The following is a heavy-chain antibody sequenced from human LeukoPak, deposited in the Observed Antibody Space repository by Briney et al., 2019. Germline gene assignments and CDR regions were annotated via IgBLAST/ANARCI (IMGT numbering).Heavy chain of an antibody. CDR3: ARGVSGWQSGGAHMDV. J-gene: IGHJ6*03. Sequence: GGSLRLSCAASGFTFSSYGMSWVRQAPGKGLEWVSAISGSGGSTYYADSVKGRFTISRDNAKNSLYLQMNSLRAEDTAVYYCARGVSGWQSGGAHMDVWGKGTTVTISS. CDR2: ISGSGGST. V-gene: IGHV3-23*01. D-gene: IGHD3-10*01. CDR1: GFTFSSYG.